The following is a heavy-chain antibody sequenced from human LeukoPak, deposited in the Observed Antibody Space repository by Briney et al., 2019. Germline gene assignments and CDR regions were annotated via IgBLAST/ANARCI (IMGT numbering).Heavy chain of an antibody. CDR3: ARAMYSGSPRWFDP. J-gene: IGHJ5*02. Sequence: ASVKVSCKASGYTFTSYGISWVRQAPGQGLEWMGWMNPNSGNTGYAQKFQGRVTMTRNTSISTAYMELSSLRSEDTAVYYCARAMYSGSPRWFDPWGQGTLVTVSS. V-gene: IGHV1-8*02. CDR1: GYTFTSYG. CDR2: MNPNSGNT. D-gene: IGHD1-26*01.